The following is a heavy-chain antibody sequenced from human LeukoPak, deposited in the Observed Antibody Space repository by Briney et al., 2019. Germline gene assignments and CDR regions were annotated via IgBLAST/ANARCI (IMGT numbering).Heavy chain of an antibody. V-gene: IGHV3-33*01. Sequence: GRSLRLSCAASGFTFSSYGMHWVRQAPGKRLEWVAVIWYDGSNKYYADSVKGRFTISRDNSKNTLYLQMNSLRAEDTAVYYCARVSTPRGPLRYFDWLPDYWGQGTLVTVSS. CDR2: IWYDGSNK. CDR3: ARVSTPRGPLRYFDWLPDY. D-gene: IGHD3-9*01. CDR1: GFTFSSYG. J-gene: IGHJ4*02.